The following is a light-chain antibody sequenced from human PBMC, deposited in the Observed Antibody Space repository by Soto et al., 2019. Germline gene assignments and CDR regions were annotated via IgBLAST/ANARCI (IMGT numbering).Light chain of an antibody. V-gene: IGKV1-33*01. CDR3: QQYDNLPPFT. CDR1: QDISNY. Sequence: IQMTQSPSSLSASVGDRVTITCQASQDISNYLNWYQQKPGKAPKLLIYDASNLDTGAPSRFSGRGSGTDFTYTISSLQPEEIATYDCQQYDNLPPFTFGPGTKVDIK. J-gene: IGKJ3*01. CDR2: DAS.